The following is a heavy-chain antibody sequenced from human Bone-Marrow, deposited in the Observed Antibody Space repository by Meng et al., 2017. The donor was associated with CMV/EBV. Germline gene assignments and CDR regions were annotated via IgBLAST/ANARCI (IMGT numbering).Heavy chain of an antibody. CDR3: ARDHSITTIAAAGLPLDYYYYGMDV. D-gene: IGHD6-13*01. Sequence: GGSLRLSCAASGFRFDDYGMHWVRQTPGKGLEWVAFIRHDGTNKFYGDSVKGRFTISRDNSKNTVYLQMNSLRAEDTAVYYCARDHSITTIAAAGLPLDYYYYGMDVCGQGTTVTVSS. V-gene: IGHV3-30*02. J-gene: IGHJ6*02. CDR1: GFRFDDYG. CDR2: IRHDGTNK.